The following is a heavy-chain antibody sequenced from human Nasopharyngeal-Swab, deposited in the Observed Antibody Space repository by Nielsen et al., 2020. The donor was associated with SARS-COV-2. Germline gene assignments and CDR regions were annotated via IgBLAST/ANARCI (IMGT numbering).Heavy chain of an antibody. J-gene: IGHJ6*02. CDR2: INQSGST. CDR3: ARAKWVRSPPTSFYYAMDV. Sequence: SETLFLTCAVYGGSFSVYYWTWVRQAPGKGLEWIGEINQSGSTDYHPSFKSRVTISLDTSKNQFSLRLTSLTAADTAIYYCARAKWVRSPPTSFYYAMDVWGQGTTVTVSS. V-gene: IGHV4-34*01. CDR1: GGSFSVYY. D-gene: IGHD1-26*01.